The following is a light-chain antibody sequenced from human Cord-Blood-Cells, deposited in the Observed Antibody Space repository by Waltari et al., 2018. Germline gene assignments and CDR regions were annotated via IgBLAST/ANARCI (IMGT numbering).Light chain of an antibody. V-gene: IGLV1-40*01. J-gene: IGLJ3*02. Sequence: QSVLTQPPSVSGAPGQRVTISCTGSRSNIGPGSDVHWYQQLPGTAPKLLIYRNSNRPSGVPDRFSGSKSGTSASLAITGLQAEDEADYYCQSYDSSLSGWVFGGGTKLTVL. CDR2: RNS. CDR3: QSYDSSLSGWV. CDR1: RSNIGPGSD.